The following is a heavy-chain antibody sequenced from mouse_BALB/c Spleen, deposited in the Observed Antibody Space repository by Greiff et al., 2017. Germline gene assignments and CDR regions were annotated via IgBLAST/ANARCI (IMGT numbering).Heavy chain of an antibody. D-gene: IGHD4-1*01. J-gene: IGHJ4*01. CDR2: ISSGSSTI. CDR1: GFTFSSFG. Sequence: EVMLVESGGGLVQPGGSRKLSCAASGFTFSSFGMHWVRQAPEKGLEWVAYISSGSSTIYYADTVKGRFTISRDNPKNTLFLQMTSLRSEDTAMYYCARLGRDYAMDYWGQGTSVTVSS. CDR3: ARLGRDYAMDY. V-gene: IGHV5-17*02.